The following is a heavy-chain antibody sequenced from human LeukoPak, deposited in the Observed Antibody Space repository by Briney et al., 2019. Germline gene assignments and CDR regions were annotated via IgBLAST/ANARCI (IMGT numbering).Heavy chain of an antibody. D-gene: IGHD3-10*01. Sequence: ASVKVSCKASGYTFTGYYMHWVRQAPGQGLEWMGWINPNSGGTNYAQKFQGRVTMTRDTSISTAYMELSRLRSDDTAVYYCARGSNYYGSGSDPFDYWGQGTLVTVSS. CDR1: GYTFTGYY. J-gene: IGHJ4*02. V-gene: IGHV1-2*02. CDR2: INPNSGGT. CDR3: ARGSNYYGSGSDPFDY.